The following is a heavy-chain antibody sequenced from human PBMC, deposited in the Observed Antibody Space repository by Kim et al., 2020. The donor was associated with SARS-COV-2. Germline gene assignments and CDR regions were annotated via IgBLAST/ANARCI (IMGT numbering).Heavy chain of an antibody. CDR3: ARVDRSTVNFQYYGMDV. V-gene: IGHV3-30*04. CDR1: RFTFSSYV. CDR2: MSYDGSVQ. J-gene: IGHJ6*02. D-gene: IGHD3-16*01. Sequence: GGSLRLSCEGSRFTFSSYVLHWVRQAPGKGLEWVAVMSYDGSVQYYADSVKGRFSISRDNSKNTVYLQMNRLRGEDTAVYYCARVDRSTVNFQYYGMDVWSRGTTVTVSS.